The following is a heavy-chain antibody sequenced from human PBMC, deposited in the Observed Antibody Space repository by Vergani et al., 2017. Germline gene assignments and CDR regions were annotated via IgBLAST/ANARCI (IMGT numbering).Heavy chain of an antibody. Sequence: QVQLQQWGAGLLKPSETLSLTCAVYGGSFSGYYWSWIRQPPGKGLEWIGEINHSGSTNYNPSLKRRVTISVDTSKNQFSLKLSSVTAADTAVYYCARGIPGDAAAAGTLGNWFDPWGQGTLVTVSS. V-gene: IGHV4-34*01. CDR2: INHSGST. J-gene: IGHJ5*02. CDR3: ARGIPGDAAAAGTLGNWFDP. CDR1: GGSFSGYY. D-gene: IGHD6-13*01.